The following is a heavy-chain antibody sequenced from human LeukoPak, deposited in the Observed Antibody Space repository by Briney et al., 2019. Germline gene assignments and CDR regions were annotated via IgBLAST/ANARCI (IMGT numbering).Heavy chain of an antibody. CDR1: GGSISSSSYY. D-gene: IGHD3-22*01. J-gene: IGHJ4*02. CDR2: IYYSGST. V-gene: IGHV4-39*07. CDR3: ASERLDYGYYYY. Sequence: PSETLALTCTDSGGSISSSSYYWGWIRQPPGKGLEWIGSIYYSGSTYYNPSLKSRVTISVDTSKNQFSLKLSSVAAADTAVYYCASERLDYGYYYYWGQGTLVTVSS.